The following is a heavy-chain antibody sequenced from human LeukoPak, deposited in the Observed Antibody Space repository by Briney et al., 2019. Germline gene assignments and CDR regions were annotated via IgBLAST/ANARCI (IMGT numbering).Heavy chain of an antibody. J-gene: IGHJ6*02. CDR2: INPRGGSA. D-gene: IGHD3-10*01. CDR1: GYTFTNFY. CDR3: ARGRRIGSFGSSYYYYGMDV. V-gene: IGHV1-46*01. Sequence: GASVKVSCKASGYTFTNFYMHWVRQVPGQGLEWMGIINPRGGSASSAQKFQGRVTITADESTSTAYMELSSLRSEDTAVYYCARGRRIGSFGSSYYYYGMDVWGQGTTVTVSS.